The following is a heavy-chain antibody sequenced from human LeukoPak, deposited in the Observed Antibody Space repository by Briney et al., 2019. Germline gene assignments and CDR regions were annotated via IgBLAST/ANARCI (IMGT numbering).Heavy chain of an antibody. D-gene: IGHD3/OR15-3a*01. CDR1: GGSISSYY. V-gene: IGHV4-59*01. CDR2: IYYSGST. CDR3: ARGGLGPDY. J-gene: IGHJ4*02. Sequence: SETLSLTCTVSGGSISSYYWSWIRQPPGKGLEWIGYIYYSGSTNYNPSLKSLGTISVDTSKNQFSLKLSSVTAADTAVYYCARGGLGPDYWGQGTLVTVSS.